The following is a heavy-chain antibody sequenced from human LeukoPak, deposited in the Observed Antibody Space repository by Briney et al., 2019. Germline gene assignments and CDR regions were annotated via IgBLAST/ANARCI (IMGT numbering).Heavy chain of an antibody. CDR2: MNPNSGNT. J-gene: IGHJ6*03. D-gene: IGHD3-16*01. Sequence: ASVTVSCKASGYTFTSYDINWVRQATGQGLEWMGWMNPNSGNTGYAQKFQGRVTMTRNTSISTAYMELSSLRSEDTAVYYCARAGRVTYYYYYMDVWGKGTTVTVSS. CDR3: ARAGRVTYYYYYMDV. CDR1: GYTFTSYD. V-gene: IGHV1-8*01.